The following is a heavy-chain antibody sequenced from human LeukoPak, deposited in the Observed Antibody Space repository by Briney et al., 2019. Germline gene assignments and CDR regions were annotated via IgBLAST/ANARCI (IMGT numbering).Heavy chain of an antibody. Sequence: GGSLRLSCAASGFTFSSYEMNWVRQAPGRGLEWVSSISSSGSTIYYADSVKGRFTISRDNAKNSLYLQMNSLRAEDTAVYYCARDLLIGSYDYWGQGTLVTVSS. CDR3: ARDLLIGSYDY. V-gene: IGHV3-48*03. J-gene: IGHJ4*02. D-gene: IGHD1-26*01. CDR1: GFTFSSYE. CDR2: ISSSGSTI.